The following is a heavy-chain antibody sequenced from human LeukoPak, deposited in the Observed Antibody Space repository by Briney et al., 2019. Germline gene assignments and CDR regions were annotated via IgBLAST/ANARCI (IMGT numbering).Heavy chain of an antibody. V-gene: IGHV3-74*01. CDR2: INSDGSST. CDR1: GFTFSSYW. CDR3: VGPEIPAAIDYFHY. D-gene: IGHD2-2*01. J-gene: IGHJ4*02. Sequence: GGSLRLSCAASGFTFSSYWMHWVRQAPGKGLVWVSRINSDGSSTSYADSVKGRFTISRDNAKNTLYLQMNSLRVEDTAVYYCVGPEIPAAIDYFHYWGQGTLVTVSS.